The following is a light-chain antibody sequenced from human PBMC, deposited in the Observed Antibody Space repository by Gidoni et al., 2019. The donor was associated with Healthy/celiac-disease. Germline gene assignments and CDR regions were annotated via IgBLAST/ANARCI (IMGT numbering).Light chain of an antibody. V-gene: IGKV1-9*01. CDR1: QGISSY. Sequence: IQLTQSPYSLSASVGDRVTITCRASQGISSYLAWYQQKPGKAPKLLIYAASTLQSGVPSRFSGSGSGTDFTLTISSLQPEDFATYYCQQLNSYPPYTFGQGTKLEIK. J-gene: IGKJ2*01. CDR3: QQLNSYPPYT. CDR2: AAS.